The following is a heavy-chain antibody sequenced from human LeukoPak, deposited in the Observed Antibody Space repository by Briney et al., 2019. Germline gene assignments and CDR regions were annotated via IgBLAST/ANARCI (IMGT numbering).Heavy chain of an antibody. J-gene: IGHJ4*02. V-gene: IGHV3-30-3*02. CDR1: GFTFSSYA. Sequence: QSGGSLRLSCAASGFTFSSYALHWVRQAPGKGLEWVAVISYDGSNKYYADSVKGRFTISRDNSKNTLYLQMNSLRAEDTAVYYCAKILGGGDYYFDYWGQGTLVTVSS. CDR2: ISYDGSNK. CDR3: AKILGGGDYYFDY. D-gene: IGHD2-21*02.